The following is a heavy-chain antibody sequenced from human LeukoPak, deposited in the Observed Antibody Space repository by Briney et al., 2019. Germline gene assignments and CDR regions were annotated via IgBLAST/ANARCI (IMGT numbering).Heavy chain of an antibody. Sequence: GRSLRLSCAASGFTFNGYAMHWVRQAPGKGLEWVSGISWNSGTIGYADSVKGRFTISRDSAKNSLYLRMNSLRAEDTALYYCAKGYSTTYYAAFDVWGQGTMVTVSS. CDR2: ISWNSGTI. CDR1: GFTFNGYA. CDR3: AKGYSTTYYAAFDV. J-gene: IGHJ3*01. V-gene: IGHV3-9*01. D-gene: IGHD1-26*01.